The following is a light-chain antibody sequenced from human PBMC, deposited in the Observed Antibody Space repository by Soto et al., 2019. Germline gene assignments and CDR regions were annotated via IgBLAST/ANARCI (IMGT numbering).Light chain of an antibody. V-gene: IGLV2-8*01. CDR2: EVN. J-gene: IGLJ2*01. CDR3: CSYAGSHNWV. CDR1: RSDVGNNNY. Sequence: QSALAQPPSASGSPGQSVTISCAGTRSDVGNNNYVSWYQQYPGKAPKLIIYEVNKRPSGVPDRFSGSKSGNTASLTVSGLQADDEAAYFCCSYAGSHNWVFGGGTQLTVL.